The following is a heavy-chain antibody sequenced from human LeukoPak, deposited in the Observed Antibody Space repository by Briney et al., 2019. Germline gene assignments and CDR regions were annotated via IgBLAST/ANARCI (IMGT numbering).Heavy chain of an antibody. J-gene: IGHJ4*02. CDR2: IYHSGST. V-gene: IGHV4-38-2*02. D-gene: IGHD3-22*01. CDR1: GYSISSGYY. CDR3: ARGGDYYDSSGYYYVDY. Sequence: SSETLSLTCSVSGYSISSGYYWGWIRQPPGKGLEWIGSIYHSGSTYYNPSLKSRVTISVDTSKNQFSLKLTSVTAADTAVYYCARGGDYYDSSGYYYVDYWGQGTLVTVSS.